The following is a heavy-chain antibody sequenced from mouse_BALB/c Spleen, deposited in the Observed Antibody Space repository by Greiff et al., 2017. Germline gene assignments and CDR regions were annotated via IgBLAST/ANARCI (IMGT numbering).Heavy chain of an antibody. V-gene: IGHV5-12-1*01. J-gene: IGHJ4*01. D-gene: IGHD3-3*01. CDR2: ISSGGGCT. CDR3: ARHRDYAMDY. Sequence: EVKLMESGGGLVKPGGSLKLSCAASGFAFSSYDMSWVRQTPEKRLEWVAYISSGGGCTYYPDTVKGRFTISRDNAKNTLYLQMSSLKSEDTAMYYCARHRDYAMDYWGQGTSVTVSS. CDR1: GFAFSSYD.